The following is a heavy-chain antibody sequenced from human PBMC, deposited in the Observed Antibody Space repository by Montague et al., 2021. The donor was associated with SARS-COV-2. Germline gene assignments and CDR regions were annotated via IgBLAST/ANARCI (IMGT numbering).Heavy chain of an antibody. Sequence: SETLSLTCTVSDSSFSSGNSNWNWIRQPPGKGLEWIGYIYYSGSANYNPSLKSRVSISMDSSKNQFPLRLISVTAADTAVYYCAKNTISALDYYYYGMSVWGQGATVTVSS. CDR1: DSSFSSGNSN. CDR2: IYYSGSA. CDR3: AKNTISALDYYYYGMSV. V-gene: IGHV4-61*01. J-gene: IGHJ6*02. D-gene: IGHD3-10*01.